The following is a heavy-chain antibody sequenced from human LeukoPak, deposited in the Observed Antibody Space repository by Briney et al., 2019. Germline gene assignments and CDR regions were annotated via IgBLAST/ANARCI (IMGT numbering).Heavy chain of an antibody. Sequence: SETLSLTCAVYGGSFSGYYWSWIRQPPGKGLEWIGEINHSGSTNYNPSLTSRVTISVDTSKNQFSLKLSSVTAADTAVYYCARGRVRDIVVVPAAKKTSPMSYFDYWGQGTLVTVSS. V-gene: IGHV4-34*01. D-gene: IGHD2-2*01. CDR2: INHSGST. J-gene: IGHJ4*02. CDR3: ARGRVRDIVVVPAAKKTSPMSYFDY. CDR1: GGSFSGYY.